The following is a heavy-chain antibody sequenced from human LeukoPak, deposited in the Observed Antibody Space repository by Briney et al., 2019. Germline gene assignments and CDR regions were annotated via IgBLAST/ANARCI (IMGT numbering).Heavy chain of an antibody. CDR3: ARDLGGIQIVDV. D-gene: IGHD2-21*01. Sequence: GGSLRLSCAASGFTFSSYSMNWVRQAPGKGLEWVSSIISSSSYINYADSVKGRFTISRHNAKNSLYLQMNSLRAEDTAVYYCARDLGGIQIVDVWGQGTTVTVSS. V-gene: IGHV3-21*01. CDR2: IISSSSYI. CDR1: GFTFSSYS. J-gene: IGHJ6*02.